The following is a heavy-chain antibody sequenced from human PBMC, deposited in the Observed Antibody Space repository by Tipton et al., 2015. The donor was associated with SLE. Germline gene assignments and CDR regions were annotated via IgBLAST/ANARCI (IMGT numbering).Heavy chain of an antibody. CDR3: ARDAHREYSGYDDIYYYYGMDV. CDR2: IYYSGST. J-gene: IGHJ6*02. CDR1: GGSISSYY. V-gene: IGHV4-59*01. Sequence: TLSLTCTVSGGSISSYYWSWIRQPPGKGLEWIGYIYYSGSTNYNPSLKSRVTISVGTPKNQFSLKLSSVTAADTAVYYCARDAHREYSGYDDIYYYYGMDVWGQGTTVTVSS. D-gene: IGHD5-12*01.